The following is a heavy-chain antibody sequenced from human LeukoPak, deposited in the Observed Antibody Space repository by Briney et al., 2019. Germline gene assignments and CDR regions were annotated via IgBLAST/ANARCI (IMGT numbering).Heavy chain of an antibody. J-gene: IGHJ4*02. CDR1: GGTFSSYA. CDR2: IIPIFGTA. Sequence: SVKVSCKASGGTFSSYAISWVRQAPGQGLEWMGGIIPIFGTANYAQKFQGRVTMTRDTSTSTVYMELSSLRSEDTAVYYCARAMSTTVTTNDYWGQGTLVTVSS. D-gene: IGHD4-17*01. V-gene: IGHV1-69*05. CDR3: ARAMSTTVTTNDY.